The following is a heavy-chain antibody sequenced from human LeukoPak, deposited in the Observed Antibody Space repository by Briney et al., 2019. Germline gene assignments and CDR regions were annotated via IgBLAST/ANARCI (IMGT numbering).Heavy chain of an antibody. CDR3: ARAYGSGSYSRYYFDY. D-gene: IGHD3-10*01. J-gene: IGHJ4*02. Sequence: SETLSLTCALYGGSFSGYYWSWIRQPPGKGLGWIGEINHSGSTNYNPSLKSRVTISVDTSKNQFSLKLSSVTAADTAVYYCARAYGSGSYSRYYFDYWGQGTLVTVSS. CDR2: INHSGST. V-gene: IGHV4-34*01. CDR1: GGSFSGYY.